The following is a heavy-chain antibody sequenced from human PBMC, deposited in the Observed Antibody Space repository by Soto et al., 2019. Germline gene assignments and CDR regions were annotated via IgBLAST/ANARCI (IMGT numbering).Heavy chain of an antibody. V-gene: IGHV4-30-4*02. J-gene: IGHJ3*02. CDR3: DRDLGWRRHDDFDI. CDR2: IYYSGST. CDR1: GESSSIGYYY. Sequence: PSWTXSVTCTFSGESSSIGYYYLGWIRQPPGKVMEWIGYIYYSGSTYYNPSLKSRVTISVDPSKNQFSLKMSSVTAADTDVYYCDRDLGWRRHDDFDICGQGPMVTV. D-gene: IGHD5-12*01.